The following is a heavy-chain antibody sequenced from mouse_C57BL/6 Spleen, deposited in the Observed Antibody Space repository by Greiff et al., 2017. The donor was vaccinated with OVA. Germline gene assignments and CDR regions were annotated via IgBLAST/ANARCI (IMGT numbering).Heavy chain of an antibody. CDR1: GYTFTDYY. CDR3: ARGYDYDGSFAY. J-gene: IGHJ3*01. Sequence: EVQLQQSGPELVKPGASVKISCKASGYTFTDYYMNWVKQSHGKSLEWIGDLNPNNGGTSYNQKFKGKATLTVDKSSSTAYMELRSLTSEDSAVYYCARGYDYDGSFAYWGQGTLVTVSA. V-gene: IGHV1-26*01. D-gene: IGHD2-4*01. CDR2: LNPNNGGT.